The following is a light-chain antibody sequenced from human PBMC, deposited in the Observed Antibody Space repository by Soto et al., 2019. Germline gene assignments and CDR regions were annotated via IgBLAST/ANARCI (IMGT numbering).Light chain of an antibody. CDR2: GNS. CDR3: QSYDSSLSGPL. CDR1: SSNIGAGYA. J-gene: IGLJ2*01. Sequence: QTVVTQPPSVSGAPGQRVTISCTGSSSNIGAGYAVHWYQQLPGTAPKLLIHGNSNRPSGVPDRFSGSKSGTSASLAITGLQAEDEADYYCQSYDSSLSGPLFGGGTKLTVL. V-gene: IGLV1-40*01.